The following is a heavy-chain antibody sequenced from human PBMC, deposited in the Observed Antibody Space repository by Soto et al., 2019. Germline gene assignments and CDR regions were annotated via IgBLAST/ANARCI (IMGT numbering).Heavy chain of an antibody. J-gene: IGHJ6*02. V-gene: IGHV3-23*01. D-gene: IGHD3-3*01. Sequence: HPGGSLRLSCAASGFTFSSYAMSWVRQAPGKGLEWVSAISGSGGSTYYADSVKGRFTISRDNSKNTLYLQMNSLRAEDTAVYYCAKDPGIGFYYYYGMDVWGQGTTVTVSS. CDR1: GFTFSSYA. CDR2: ISGSGGST. CDR3: AKDPGIGFYYYYGMDV.